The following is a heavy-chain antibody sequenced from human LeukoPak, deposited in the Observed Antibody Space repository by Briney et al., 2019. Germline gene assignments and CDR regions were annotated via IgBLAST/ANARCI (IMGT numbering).Heavy chain of an antibody. Sequence: SETLSLTCTVSGGSISSGSYYWSWIRQPPGKGLEWIGYIYYSGSTNYNPSLKSRVTISVDTSKNQFSLKLSSVTAADTAVYYCAREGSRLGELSYWGQGTLVTVSS. CDR2: IYYSGST. J-gene: IGHJ4*02. CDR3: AREGSRLGELSY. V-gene: IGHV4-61*01. CDR1: GGSISSGSYY. D-gene: IGHD3-16*02.